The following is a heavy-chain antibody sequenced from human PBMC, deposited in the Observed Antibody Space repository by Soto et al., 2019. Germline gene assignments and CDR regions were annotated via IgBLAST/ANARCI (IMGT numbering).Heavy chain of an antibody. J-gene: IGHJ4*02. V-gene: IGHV3-21*01. D-gene: IGHD4-17*01. CDR1: GFTFSSYS. Sequence: LRLSCAASGFTFSSYSMNWVRQAPGKGLEWVSSISSSSSYIYYADSVKGRFTISRDNAKNSLYLHMNSLRAEDTAVYYCARWNNPYGDYALSDYWGQGTLVTVSS. CDR2: ISSSSSYI. CDR3: ARWNNPYGDYALSDY.